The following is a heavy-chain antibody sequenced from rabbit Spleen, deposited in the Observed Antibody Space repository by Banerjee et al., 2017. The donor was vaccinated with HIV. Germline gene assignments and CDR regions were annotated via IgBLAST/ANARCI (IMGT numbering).Heavy chain of an antibody. V-gene: IGHV1S45*01. D-gene: IGHD2-1*01. CDR1: GFSFSSGYY. CDR2: IYGGDGSST. Sequence: QQQLVESGGGLVQPEGSLTLTAKASGFSFSSGYYLCWVRQAPGKGLEWIGCIYGGDGSSTAYANWAKGRFTISKTSSTTVPLQMTSLTAADTATYFCARGSAAMTMVITGYYLSLWGPGTLVTVS. CDR3: ARGSAAMTMVITGYYLSL. J-gene: IGHJ4*01.